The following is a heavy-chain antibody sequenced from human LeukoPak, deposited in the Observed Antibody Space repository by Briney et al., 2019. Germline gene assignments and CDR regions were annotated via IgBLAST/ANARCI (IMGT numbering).Heavy chain of an antibody. CDR2: ISWNSGSI. D-gene: IGHD2-15*01. CDR1: GFTFDDYA. CDR3: AAITTVGYCSGGSCYGAFDI. Sequence: GGSLRLSCAASGFTFDDYAMHWVRQAPGKGLEGVSGISWNSGSIGYADSVKGRFTISRDNAKNSLYLQMNSLRAEDTALYYCAAITTVGYCSGGSCYGAFDIWGQGTMVTVSS. J-gene: IGHJ3*02. V-gene: IGHV3-9*01.